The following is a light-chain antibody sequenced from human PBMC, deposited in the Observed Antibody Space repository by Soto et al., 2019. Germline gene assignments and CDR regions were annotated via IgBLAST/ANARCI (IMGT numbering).Light chain of an antibody. CDR3: QQYNNWPPIT. Sequence: IVMTQSPATLSVYQGERATLYCRASQSVSSKLAWYQQKPGQAPRLLIYGASTRATGIPARFSGSGSGTEFTLTISSLQSEDFAVYYCQQYNNWPPITFAQGARLAI. CDR2: GAS. CDR1: QSVSSK. V-gene: IGKV3-15*01. J-gene: IGKJ5*01.